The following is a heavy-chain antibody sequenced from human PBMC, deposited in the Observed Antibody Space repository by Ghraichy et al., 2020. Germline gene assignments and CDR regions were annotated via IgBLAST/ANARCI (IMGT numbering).Heavy chain of an antibody. V-gene: IGHV4-39*01. CDR3: TRGVSVAGLY. J-gene: IGHJ4*02. CDR1: GGSISSSNYY. CDR2: IHYRGTT. Sequence: SQTLSLTCAVSGGSISSSNYYWGWIRQTPGKGLEWIGSIHYRGTTYYNPSLKSRVTISIDTSKNQSSLKVNSVTAADTAVYYCTRGVSVAGLYWGQGTLVIVSS. D-gene: IGHD6-19*01.